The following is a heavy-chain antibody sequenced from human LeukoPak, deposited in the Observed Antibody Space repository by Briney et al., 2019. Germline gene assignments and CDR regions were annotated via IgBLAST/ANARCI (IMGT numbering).Heavy chain of an antibody. Sequence: GGSLRLSCAASGFTFNRYGVHWVRQAPGKGLEWVSGISWNSGSIGYADSVKGRFTISRDNAKNSLYLQMNSLRAEDTALYYCAKDLTIGGNDAFDIWGQGTMVTVSS. V-gene: IGHV3-9*01. CDR2: ISWNSGSI. D-gene: IGHD4/OR15-4a*01. J-gene: IGHJ3*02. CDR3: AKDLTIGGNDAFDI. CDR1: GFTFNRYG.